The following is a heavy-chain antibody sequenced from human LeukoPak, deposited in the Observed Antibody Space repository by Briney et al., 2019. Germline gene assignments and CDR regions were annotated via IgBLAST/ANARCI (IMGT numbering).Heavy chain of an antibody. D-gene: IGHD5-18*01. J-gene: IGHJ4*02. V-gene: IGHV1-69*13. Sequence: SVKVSCKASGGTFSSYAISWVRQAPGQGLEWMGGIIPIFGTANYAQKFQGRVTITADESTSTAYMELSSLRSEDTAVCYCARPDEDRGYSYGYNYWGQGTLVTVSS. CDR1: GGTFSSYA. CDR2: IIPIFGTA. CDR3: ARPDEDRGYSYGYNY.